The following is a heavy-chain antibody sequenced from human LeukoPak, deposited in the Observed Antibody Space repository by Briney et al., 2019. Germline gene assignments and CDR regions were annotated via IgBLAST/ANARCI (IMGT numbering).Heavy chain of an antibody. CDR3: ARPRGSAAPLDY. Sequence: GESLKISCKGSGYSFTTYWIAWLRQMPGKGLEWMGIIYPSDSDTRYSPSFQGQVTISADKSISTAYLQWSSLKASDTAMYYCARPRGSAAPLDYWGQGTLVTVSS. CDR1: GYSFTTYW. D-gene: IGHD6-25*01. V-gene: IGHV5-51*01. J-gene: IGHJ4*02. CDR2: IYPSDSDT.